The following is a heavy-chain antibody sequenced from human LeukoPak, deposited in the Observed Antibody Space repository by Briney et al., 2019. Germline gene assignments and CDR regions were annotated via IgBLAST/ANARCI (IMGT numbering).Heavy chain of an antibody. J-gene: IGHJ4*02. CDR1: GGSTSNYY. D-gene: IGHD4/OR15-4a*01. V-gene: IGHV4-59*01. CDR3: ARMGAIAGASANPDY. Sequence: SETLSLTCTVSGGSTSNYYWSWIRQPPGKGLEWVGYIYYSGSTDYSPSLKSRVTISVDTSKNQFSLKLSSVTAADTAVYYCARMGAIAGASANPDYWGQGTLVTVSS. CDR2: IYYSGST.